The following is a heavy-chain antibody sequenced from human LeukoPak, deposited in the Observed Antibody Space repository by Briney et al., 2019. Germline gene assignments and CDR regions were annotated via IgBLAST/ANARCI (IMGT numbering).Heavy chain of an antibody. V-gene: IGHV3-23*01. CDR1: GFTFSSDA. J-gene: IGHJ3*02. D-gene: IGHD5-24*01. CDR3: AREMATITYAFDI. Sequence: PGGSLRLSCAASGFTFSSDAMSWVRQAPGKGLEGVSAISGSGGTTYYADSVKGRFTISRDNSKNTLYLQMNSLRAEDTAVYYCAREMATITYAFDIWGQGTMVTVSS. CDR2: ISGSGGTT.